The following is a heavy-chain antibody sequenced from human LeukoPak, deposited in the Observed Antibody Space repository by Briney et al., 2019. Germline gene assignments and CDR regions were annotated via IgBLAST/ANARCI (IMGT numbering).Heavy chain of an antibody. CDR1: EFTFSSYA. V-gene: IGHV3-30-3*01. CDR2: ISYDGSNK. J-gene: IGHJ6*02. D-gene: IGHD2-2*02. Sequence: SGGSLRLSCAASEFTFSSYAMHWVRQAPGKGLEWVAVISYDGSNKYYADSVEGRFTISRDNSKNTLYLQMNSLRAEDTAVYYCARDGYCSSTSCYTSYYYYGMDVWGQGTTVTVSS. CDR3: ARDGYCSSTSCYTSYYYYGMDV.